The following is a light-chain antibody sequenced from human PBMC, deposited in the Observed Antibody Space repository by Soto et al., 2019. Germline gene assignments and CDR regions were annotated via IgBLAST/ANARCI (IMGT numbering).Light chain of an antibody. J-gene: IGKJ4*01. CDR2: DAS. Sequence: DIQGTKYNSTLSASVGDRVTITCRASQSISGWLAWYQQKPGKAPKLMIYDASSLESGVPSRFSGSGSGTEFTLTISSLQPEDFATYYCQQFKTSPLTFGGGTKVDI. CDR1: QSISGW. V-gene: IGKV1-5*01. CDR3: QQFKTSPLT.